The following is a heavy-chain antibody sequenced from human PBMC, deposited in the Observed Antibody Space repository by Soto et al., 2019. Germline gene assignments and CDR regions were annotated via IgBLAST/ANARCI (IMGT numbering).Heavy chain of an antibody. CDR3: ARPKYYYDSSGYYPDAFDI. CDR1: GYSFTSYW. Sequence: PGESLKISCKGSGYSFTSYWIGWVRQMPGKGLEWMGIIYPGDSDTRYSPSSQGQVTISADKSISTAYLQWGSLKASDTAMYYCARPKYYYDSSGYYPDAFDIWGQGTMVTVSS. CDR2: IYPGDSDT. D-gene: IGHD3-22*01. J-gene: IGHJ3*02. V-gene: IGHV5-51*01.